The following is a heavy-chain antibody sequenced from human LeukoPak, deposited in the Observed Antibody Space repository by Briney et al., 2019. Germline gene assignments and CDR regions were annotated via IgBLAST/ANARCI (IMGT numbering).Heavy chain of an antibody. CDR1: GFTFSDYY. CDR2: ISRSSSYT. V-gene: IGHV3-11*06. J-gene: IGHJ4*02. Sequence: GGSLRLSCAASGFTFSDYYMSWIRQAPGKGLEWVSYISRSSSYTNYADSVKGRFTISRDNAKNSLYLQMNSLRAEDTAVYYCARSGGDNTAMVTYPFYYWGQGTLVTVSS. D-gene: IGHD5-18*01. CDR3: ARSGGDNTAMVTYPFYY.